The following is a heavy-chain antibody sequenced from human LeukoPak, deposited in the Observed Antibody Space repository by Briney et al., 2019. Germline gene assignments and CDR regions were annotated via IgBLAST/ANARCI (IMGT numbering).Heavy chain of an antibody. Sequence: ASVKVSCKASGYTFTDYYMHWVRQAPGQGLEWMGWINPNSGGTDTAQKFQGRVTMTRDTSISTAYMELSRLRSDDAAVYYCTRDHCTSTNCYEDYYYGMDVWGQGTTVTVSS. CDR3: TRDHCTSTNCYEDYYYGMDV. V-gene: IGHV1-2*02. J-gene: IGHJ6*02. D-gene: IGHD2-2*01. CDR1: GYTFTDYY. CDR2: INPNSGGT.